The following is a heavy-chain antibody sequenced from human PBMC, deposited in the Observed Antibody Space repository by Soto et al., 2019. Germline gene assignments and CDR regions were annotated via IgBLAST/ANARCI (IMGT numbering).Heavy chain of an antibody. D-gene: IGHD3-22*01. CDR1: GYSFTSYW. Sequence: GESLKISCKGSGYSFTSYWISWVRQKPGKGLEWMGRIDPSDSQTYYSPSFRGHVTISATKSITTVFLQWSSLRASDTAMYYCARQIYDSDTGPNFQYYFDSWGQGTPVTVSS. CDR3: ARQIYDSDTGPNFQYYFDS. J-gene: IGHJ4*02. V-gene: IGHV5-10-1*01. CDR2: IDPSDSQT.